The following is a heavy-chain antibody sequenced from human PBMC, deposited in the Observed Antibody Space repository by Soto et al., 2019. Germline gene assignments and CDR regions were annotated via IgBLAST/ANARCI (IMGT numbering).Heavy chain of an antibody. CDR2: IYHTGST. CDR1: SGSIISNTNW. CDR3: ASLFGP. Sequence: SGTLSLTCTVSSGSIISNTNWWTWVRQPPGKGLEWIGEIYHTGSTNYNPSLKSRVTISVDKSKNQFSLKLTSVTAADTAVYYCASLFGPWGQGTLVTVS. V-gene: IGHV4-4*02. J-gene: IGHJ5*02.